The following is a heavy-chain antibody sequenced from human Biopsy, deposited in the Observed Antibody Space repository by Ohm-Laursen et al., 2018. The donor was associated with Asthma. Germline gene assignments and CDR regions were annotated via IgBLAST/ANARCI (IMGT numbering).Heavy chain of an antibody. CDR3: ARHWSGNGWEDVHNWFDP. CDR2: VYYTGNT. D-gene: IGHD6-19*01. Sequence: SETLSLTCVVSGASITTPNYWAWIRQPPGRGLEWLGSVYYTGNTIYSSSLRSRLTMSVASSRSQFSLGVSSVTAADRGVYYCARHWSGNGWEDVHNWFDPWGPGIGVTVSS. J-gene: IGHJ5*02. V-gene: IGHV4-39*01. CDR1: GASITTPNY.